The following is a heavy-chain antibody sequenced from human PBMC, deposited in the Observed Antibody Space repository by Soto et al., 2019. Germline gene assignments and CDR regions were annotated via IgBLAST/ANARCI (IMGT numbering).Heavy chain of an antibody. CDR2: ISAYNGNT. J-gene: IGHJ3*02. CDR3: ARDPVTITIFGVVRARDAFDI. CDR1: GYTFTSYG. Sequence: ASVKVSCKASGYTFTSYGISWVRQAPGQGLEWMGWISAYNGNTNYAQKLQGRVTMTTDTSTSTAYMELRSLRSDDTAVYYCARDPVTITIFGVVRARDAFDIWGQGTMVTVS. D-gene: IGHD3-3*01. V-gene: IGHV1-18*01.